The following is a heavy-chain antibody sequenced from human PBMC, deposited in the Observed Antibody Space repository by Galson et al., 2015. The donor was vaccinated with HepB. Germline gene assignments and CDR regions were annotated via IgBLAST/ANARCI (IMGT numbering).Heavy chain of an antibody. CDR1: GGSISSGSYY. D-gene: IGHD2-2*01. J-gene: IGHJ6*03. Sequence: TLSLTCTVSGGSISSGSYYWSWIRQPAGKGLEWIGRIYTSGSTNYNPSLKSRVTMSVDTSKNQFSLKLSSVTAADTAVYYCARDLIVVVPAAINYYYMDVWGKGTTVTVSS. V-gene: IGHV4-61*02. CDR2: IYTSGST. CDR3: ARDLIVVVPAAINYYYMDV.